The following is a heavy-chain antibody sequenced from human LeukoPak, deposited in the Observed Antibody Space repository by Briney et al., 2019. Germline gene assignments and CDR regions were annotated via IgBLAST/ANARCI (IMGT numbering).Heavy chain of an antibody. CDR1: GFIFDDYA. D-gene: IGHD1-26*01. J-gene: IGHJ2*01. CDR2: ISWNSGSI. CDR3: AKVSGSYWYFDL. Sequence: GGSLRLSCAASGFIFDDYAMHWVRQAPGKGLEWVSGISWNSGSIGYADSVKGRFTISRDNAKNSLYLQMNSLRAEDTALYYCAKVSGSYWYFDLWGRGTLVTVSS. V-gene: IGHV3-9*01.